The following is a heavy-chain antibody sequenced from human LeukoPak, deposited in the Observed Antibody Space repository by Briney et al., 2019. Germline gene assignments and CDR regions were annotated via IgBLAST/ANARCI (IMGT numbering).Heavy chain of an antibody. J-gene: IGHJ4*02. Sequence: GGSLRLSCAASGFTFSDYYMSWIRQGPGKGLEWVSYISSSSSYTNYADSVKGRFTISRDNAKNSLYLQMNSLRAEDTAVYYCARDAKGDYYGSGSYLHPDYWGQGTLVTVSS. CDR2: ISSSSSYT. CDR3: ARDAKGDYYGSGSYLHPDY. D-gene: IGHD3-10*01. V-gene: IGHV3-11*06. CDR1: GFTFSDYY.